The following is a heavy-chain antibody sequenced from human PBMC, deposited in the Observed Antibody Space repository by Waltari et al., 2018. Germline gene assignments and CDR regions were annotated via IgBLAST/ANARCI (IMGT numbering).Heavy chain of an antibody. CDR3: ARAPRLRFGDWYFDL. D-gene: IGHD3-3*01. CDR1: GGSISSYY. J-gene: IGHJ2*01. Sequence: QVQLQESGPGLVKPSETLSLTCTVSGGSISSYYWSWIRQPPGKGLEWIGYIYYSGSTIYDPSLKRRVTISVDTSKNQFSLKLSSVTAADTAVYYCARAPRLRFGDWYFDLWGRGTLVTVSS. V-gene: IGHV4-59*01. CDR2: IYYSGST.